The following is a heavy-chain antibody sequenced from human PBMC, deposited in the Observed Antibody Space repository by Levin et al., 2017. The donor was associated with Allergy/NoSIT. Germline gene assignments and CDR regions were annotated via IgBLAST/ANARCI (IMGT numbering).Heavy chain of an antibody. J-gene: IGHJ2*01. CDR2: INHSGST. CDR3: ARGRRVRSRGGPWYFDL. Sequence: GSLRLSCAVYGGSFSGYYWSWIRQPPGKGLEWIGEINHSGSTNYNPSLKSRVTISVDTSKNQFSLKLSSVTAADTAVYYCARGRRVRSRGGPWYFDLWGRGTLVTVSS. D-gene: IGHD3-10*01. V-gene: IGHV4-34*01. CDR1: GGSFSGYY.